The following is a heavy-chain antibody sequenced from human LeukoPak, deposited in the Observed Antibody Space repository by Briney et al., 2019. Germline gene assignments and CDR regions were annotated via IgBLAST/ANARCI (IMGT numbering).Heavy chain of an antibody. D-gene: IGHD4-17*01. CDR1: GFTFSAYA. CDR2: ILYDGTNK. CDR3: ARDMTVTRFDY. J-gene: IGHJ4*02. Sequence: PGRSLRLSCAASGFTFSAYAMHWVRQAPGKGLEWVAVILYDGTNKYYADSVKGRFTISRDNSQNTLYLQMNSLRGEDTAVYYCARDMTVTRFDYWGQGTLVTVSS. V-gene: IGHV3-30-3*01.